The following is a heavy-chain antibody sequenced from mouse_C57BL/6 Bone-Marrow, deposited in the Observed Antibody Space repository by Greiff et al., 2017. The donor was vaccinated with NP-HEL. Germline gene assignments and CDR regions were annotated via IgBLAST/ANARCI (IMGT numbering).Heavy chain of an antibody. CDR1: GYTFTSYG. J-gene: IGHJ2*01. CDR2: GYPRSGNT. D-gene: IGHD1-1*01. CDR3: ARWDGSSPYYFDY. Sequence: VQLKESGAELARPGASVKLSCKASGYTFTSYGISWVKQRTGQGLEGIGEGYPRSGNTYYNEKFKGKATLTADKSSSTAYMELRSLTSEDSAVYFCARWDGSSPYYFDYWGQGTTLTVSS. V-gene: IGHV1-81*01.